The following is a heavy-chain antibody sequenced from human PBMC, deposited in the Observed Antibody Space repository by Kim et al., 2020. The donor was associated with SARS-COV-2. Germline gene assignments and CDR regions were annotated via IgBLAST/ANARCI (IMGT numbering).Heavy chain of an antibody. CDR3: AGTQYEADAFDI. CDR1: GFTVSSNY. CDR2: IYSGGST. V-gene: IGHV3-53*01. J-gene: IGHJ3*02. D-gene: IGHD3-16*01. Sequence: GGSLILSCAASGFTVSSNYMSWVRQAPGKGLEWVSVIYSGGSTYYADSVKGRFTISRDNSKNTLYLQMNSLRAEDTAVYYCAGTQYEADAFDIWGQGTMVTVSS.